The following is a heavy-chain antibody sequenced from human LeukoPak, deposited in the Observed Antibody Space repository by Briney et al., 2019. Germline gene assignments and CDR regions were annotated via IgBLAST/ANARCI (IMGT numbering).Heavy chain of an antibody. J-gene: IGHJ3*02. CDR2: ICGSDGSR. CDR1: GFTFSTYA. Sequence: GGSLRLSCAASGFTFSTYAMSWVRQAPGKGLEWVSAICGSDGSRYYADSVKGRFTISRDNSKNTLYLQMNSLRAEDTAVYYCAREGYCSSTSCYTLGDAFDIWGQGTMVTVSS. CDR3: AREGYCSSTSCYTLGDAFDI. V-gene: IGHV3-23*01. D-gene: IGHD2-2*02.